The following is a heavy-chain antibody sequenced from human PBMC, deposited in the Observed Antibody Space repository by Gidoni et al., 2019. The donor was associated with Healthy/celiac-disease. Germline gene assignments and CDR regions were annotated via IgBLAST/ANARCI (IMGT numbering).Heavy chain of an antibody. CDR2: ISYDGSNK. Sequence: QVQLVESGGGVVQPGRSLRLSCAASGFTFSSYGMHWVRQAPGKGLEWVAVISYDGSNKYYADSVKGRFTISRDNSKNTLYLQMNSLRAEDTAVYYCAKGPAYCGGDCYYYWGQGTLVTVSS. CDR3: AKGPAYCGGDCYYY. D-gene: IGHD2-21*02. V-gene: IGHV3-30*18. CDR1: GFTFSSYG. J-gene: IGHJ4*02.